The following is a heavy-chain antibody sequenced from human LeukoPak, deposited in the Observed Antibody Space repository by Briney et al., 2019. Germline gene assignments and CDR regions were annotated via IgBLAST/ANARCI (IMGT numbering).Heavy chain of an antibody. CDR3: MRRDTGWNYSDY. CDR1: GGSIYSHY. J-gene: IGHJ4*02. Sequence: PSETLCLTCVVSGGSIYSHYWGWIRQPPGKGLEWIGDIYYKGNTNYNPSLKSRVTISLDTSKNHLSLTLTSVVAADTAIYYCMRRDTGWNYSDYWGQGILVTVSS. V-gene: IGHV4-59*08. D-gene: IGHD6-19*01. CDR2: IYYKGNT.